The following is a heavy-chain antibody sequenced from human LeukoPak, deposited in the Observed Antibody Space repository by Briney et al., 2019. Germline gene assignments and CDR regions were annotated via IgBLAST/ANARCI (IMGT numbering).Heavy chain of an antibody. CDR2: ISGSGGST. V-gene: IGHV3-23*01. J-gene: IGHJ6*03. Sequence: GGSLRLSCAASGFTFSSYGMSWVRQAPGKGLEWVSGISGSGGSTYYADSVKGRFTISRDNSKNTLYLQMNSLRAEDTAVYYCAQSCSGGRCYQTFGYYYYMDVWGKGTTVTISS. CDR3: AQSCSGGRCYQTFGYYYYMDV. D-gene: IGHD2-15*01. CDR1: GFTFSSYG.